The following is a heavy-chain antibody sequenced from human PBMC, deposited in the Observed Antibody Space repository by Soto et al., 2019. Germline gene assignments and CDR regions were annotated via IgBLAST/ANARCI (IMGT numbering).Heavy chain of an antibody. J-gene: IGHJ4*02. V-gene: IGHV3-30*04. Sequence: QVQLVESGGGVVQPGRSLRLSCAASGFTFSSYAMHWVRQAPGKGLEWVSVTSYDGRNKYYADSVKGRFTISRDNSKNTSYQQKNSLKSQDTAVYYCDRARLETPALDYWGQGTQVTVSS. CDR2: TSYDGRNK. CDR1: GFTFSSYA. CDR3: DRARLETPALDY. D-gene: IGHD2-2*01.